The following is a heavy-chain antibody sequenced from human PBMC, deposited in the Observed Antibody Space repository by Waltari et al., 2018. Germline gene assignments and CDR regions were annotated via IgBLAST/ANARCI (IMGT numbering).Heavy chain of an antibody. J-gene: IGHJ4*02. Sequence: QVQLVESGGGVVQTGRSLRLSCAASGFTFRSYGMHWVRQAPGKGLEWVAVISYDGSNKYYADSVKGRFTISRYNSKNTLYLQMNSLRAEDTAVYYCAKDLDYWGQGTLVTVSS. CDR2: ISYDGSNK. CDR3: AKDLDY. CDR1: GFTFRSYG. V-gene: IGHV3-30*18.